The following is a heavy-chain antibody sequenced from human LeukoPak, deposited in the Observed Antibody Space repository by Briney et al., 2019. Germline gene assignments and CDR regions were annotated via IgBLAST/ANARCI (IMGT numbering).Heavy chain of an antibody. V-gene: IGHV3-23*01. CDR1: GFTFSSYA. Sequence: PGGSLRLSCAASGFTFSSYAMSWVRQAPGKGLEWVSAISGSGGSTYYADSVKGRFTISRDNSKNTLYLQMNSLRAEDTAVYYCAKDTPGDCSSTSCPFDXXXQGTLVTVSS. D-gene: IGHD2-2*01. CDR2: ISGSGGST. J-gene: IGHJ4*02. CDR3: AKDTPGDCSSTSCPFDX.